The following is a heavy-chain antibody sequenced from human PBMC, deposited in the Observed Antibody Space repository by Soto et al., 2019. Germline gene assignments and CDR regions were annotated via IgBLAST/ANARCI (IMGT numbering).Heavy chain of an antibody. CDR2: IIPIFGTA. CDR1: GGTFSSYA. V-gene: IGHV1-69*13. J-gene: IGHJ3*02. D-gene: IGHD1-1*01. Sequence: GASVKVSCKACGGTFSSYAISRVRQAPGQGLEWMGGIIPIFGTANYAQKFQGRVTITADESTSTAYMELSSLRSEDTAVYYCARARNRRPQNRIDAFDIWGQGTMVTVSS. CDR3: ARARNRRPQNRIDAFDI.